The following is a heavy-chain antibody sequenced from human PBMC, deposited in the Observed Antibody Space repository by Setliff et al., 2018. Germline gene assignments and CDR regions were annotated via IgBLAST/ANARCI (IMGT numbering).Heavy chain of an antibody. D-gene: IGHD6-13*01. CDR1: GISFGDYA. V-gene: IGHV3-49*04. J-gene: IGHJ4*02. CDR2: IRTKPYGGTT. CDR3: ARELYSSSWYPCDY. Sequence: GGSLRLSCAASGISFGDYAMSWVRQAPGKGLEWVGFIRTKPYGGTTEYAASVKSRLTISKDTSKSQVVLTMTNMDPVDTATYYCARELYSSSWYPCDYWGQGTLVTVSS.